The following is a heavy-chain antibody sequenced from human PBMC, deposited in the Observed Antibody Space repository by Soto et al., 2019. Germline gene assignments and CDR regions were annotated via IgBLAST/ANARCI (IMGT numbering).Heavy chain of an antibody. CDR1: GGTFSSYT. D-gene: IGHD2-2*01. CDR3: ARQHCSSTSCYQPPDY. Sequence: QVQLVQSGAEVKKPGSSVKVSCKASGGTFSSYTISWVRQAPGQGLEWMGRIIPILGIANYAQKFQGRVTITADKSTSTAYMELSSLRSEDTAVYYCARQHCSSTSCYQPPDYWGQGTLVTVSS. CDR2: IIPILGIA. V-gene: IGHV1-69*02. J-gene: IGHJ4*02.